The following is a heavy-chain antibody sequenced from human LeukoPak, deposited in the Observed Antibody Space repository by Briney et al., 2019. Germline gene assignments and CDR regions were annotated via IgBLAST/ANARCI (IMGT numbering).Heavy chain of an antibody. J-gene: IGHJ4*02. D-gene: IGHD3-10*01. CDR2: IYHSGSS. Sequence: SGTLSLTCAVSGGSISSSNWWSWVRQPPGKGLEWIGEIYHSGSSNYNPSLKSRATISVDKSKNQFSLKLSSVTAADTAVYYCARDMVRGVFDYWGQGTLVTVSS. CDR3: ARDMVRGVFDY. V-gene: IGHV4-4*02. CDR1: GGSISSSNW.